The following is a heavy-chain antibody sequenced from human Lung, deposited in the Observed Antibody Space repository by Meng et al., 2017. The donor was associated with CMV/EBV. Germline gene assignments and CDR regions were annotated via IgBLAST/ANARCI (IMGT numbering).Heavy chain of an antibody. CDR1: GYTFTGYY. D-gene: IGHD2-2*01. V-gene: IGHV1-2*02. CDR2: INPNSGGT. CDR3: ARSSRADRYDAFDI. Sequence: AVXVSCMSSGYTFTGYYMHWVRQAPGQGLEWMGWINPNSGGTNYAQKFQGRVTMTRDTSISTAYMELSRLRSDDTAVYYCARSSRADRYDAFDIWGQGTXVTVSS. J-gene: IGHJ3*02.